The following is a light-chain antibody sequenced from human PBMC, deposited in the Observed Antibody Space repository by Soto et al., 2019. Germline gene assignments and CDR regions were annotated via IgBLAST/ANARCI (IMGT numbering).Light chain of an antibody. CDR2: DVS. J-gene: IGLJ3*02. Sequence: QSALTQPASVSGSPGQSITISCTGTSSDVGGYNYVSWYQQHPGKAPKLMIYDVSNRPSGVSNRFSGSKSGNTASLTISGLQAEEEADYYCSSYTSSERVFGGGTQVTVL. V-gene: IGLV2-14*01. CDR3: SSYTSSERV. CDR1: SSDVGGYNY.